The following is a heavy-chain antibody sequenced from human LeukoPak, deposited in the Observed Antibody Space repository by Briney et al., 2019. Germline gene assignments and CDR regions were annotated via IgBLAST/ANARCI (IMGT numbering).Heavy chain of an antibody. D-gene: IGHD6-19*01. V-gene: IGHV4-34*01. CDR2: INHSGST. J-gene: IGHJ6*02. CDR3: ARGYSRGWQFKNYYYGMDV. CDR1: GGSFSGYY. Sequence: KTSETLSLTCAVYGGSFSGYYWSWIRQPPGKGLEWIGEINHSGSTNYNPPLKSRVTISQDTSKNQFSLKLSPVSAADTAVYYWARGYSRGWQFKNYYYGMDVWGQGTTVTVSS.